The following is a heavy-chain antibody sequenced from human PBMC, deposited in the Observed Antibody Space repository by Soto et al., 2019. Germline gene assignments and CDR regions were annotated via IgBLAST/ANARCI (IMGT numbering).Heavy chain of an antibody. CDR2: IIPIFGTA. J-gene: IGHJ4*02. Sequence: SVKVSCKASGGTFSSYAISWVRQAPGQGLEWMGGIIPIFGTANYAQKFQGRVTITADESTSTAYMELSSLRSEDTAVYYCASGLVGSYGYFDYWGQGTLVTVSS. V-gene: IGHV1-69*13. CDR3: ASGLVGSYGYFDY. D-gene: IGHD5-18*01. CDR1: GGTFSSYA.